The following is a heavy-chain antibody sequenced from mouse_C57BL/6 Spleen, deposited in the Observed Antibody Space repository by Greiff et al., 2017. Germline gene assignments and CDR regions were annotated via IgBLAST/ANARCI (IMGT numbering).Heavy chain of an antibody. V-gene: IGHV1-15*01. J-gene: IGHJ3*01. Sequence: VQLQESGAELVRPGASVTLSCKASGYTFTDYEMHWVKQTPVHGLEWIGAIDPETGGTDYNQKFKGKAILTADKSSSTAYMELRSLTSEDSAVYYCKREGVEAWFAYWGQGALVTVST. CDR2: IDPETGGT. D-gene: IGHD1-3*01. CDR1: GYTFTDYE. CDR3: KREGVEAWFAY.